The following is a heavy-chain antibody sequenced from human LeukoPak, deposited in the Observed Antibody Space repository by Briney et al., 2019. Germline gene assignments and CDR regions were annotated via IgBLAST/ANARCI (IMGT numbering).Heavy chain of an antibody. V-gene: IGHV1-24*01. CDR2: FDPEDGET. J-gene: IGHJ4*02. D-gene: IGHD3-10*01. CDR1: GYTLTELS. Sequence: ASVKVSCKVSGYTLTELSMHWVRQAPGKGLEWMGGFDPEDGETIYAQKFQGRVTMTEDTSTDTAYMELSSLRSEDTAVYYCARVYYYGSGPLMGFDYWGQGTLVTVSS. CDR3: ARVYYYGSGPLMGFDY.